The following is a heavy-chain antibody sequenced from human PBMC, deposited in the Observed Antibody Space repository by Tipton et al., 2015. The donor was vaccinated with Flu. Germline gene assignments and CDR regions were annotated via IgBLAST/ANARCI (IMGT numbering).Heavy chain of an antibody. CDR2: IWYDGSNK. V-gene: IGHV3-33*01. CDR3: AREEGCSSTSCLIDY. J-gene: IGHJ4*02. Sequence: SLRLSCAASGFTFSNYGMHWVRQAPGKGLEWVAVIWYDGSNKYYADSVKGRFTISRDNSKNTLYLQMNSLRAEDTAVYYCAREEGCSSTSCLIDYWGQGTLVTVSP. CDR1: GFTFSNYG. D-gene: IGHD2-2*01.